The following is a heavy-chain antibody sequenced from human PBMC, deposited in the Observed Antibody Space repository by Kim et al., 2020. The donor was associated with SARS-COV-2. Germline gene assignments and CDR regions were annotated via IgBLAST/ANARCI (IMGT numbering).Heavy chain of an antibody. CDR1: GFTFSNAW. CDR3: TSDSGGNCGGDCYSRV. D-gene: IGHD2-21*02. Sequence: GGSLRLSCAASGFTFSNAWINWVRQAPGKGLEWVGRIKSKINGGTTGYAAPVKGRFTISRDDSKNTLYLQMSSLKTEDTAVYYCTSDSGGNCGGDCYSRVWGLGTTVTVSS. V-gene: IGHV3-15*01. J-gene: IGHJ6*02. CDR2: IKSKINGGTT.